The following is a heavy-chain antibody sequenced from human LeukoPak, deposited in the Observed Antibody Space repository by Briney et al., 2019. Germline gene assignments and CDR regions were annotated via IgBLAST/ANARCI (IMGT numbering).Heavy chain of an antibody. CDR2: ISSSSNYI. Sequence: PGGSLRLSCAASGFTFSTYNMNWVRQAPGKGLEWVSSISSSSNYIYYADSVKGRFTISRNNAKNSLYLQMNSLRAEDTDVYYCARDVGASAPDAFDIWGQGTMVTVSS. V-gene: IGHV3-21*01. J-gene: IGHJ3*02. CDR1: GFTFSTYN. D-gene: IGHD1-26*01. CDR3: ARDVGASAPDAFDI.